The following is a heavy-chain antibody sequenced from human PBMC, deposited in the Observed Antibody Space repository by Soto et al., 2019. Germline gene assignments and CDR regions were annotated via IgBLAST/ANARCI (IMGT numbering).Heavy chain of an antibody. D-gene: IGHD3-10*01. CDR1: GGTFNIYA. Sequence: GGSVKVSCTACGGTFNIYALSWVRQAPGQGLEWMGGIIPIFGTANYAQKFQGRVTMTEDTSTDTAYMELSSLRSEDTAVYYCATAKITMVRGVILTPYYYGMDVWGQGTTVTVSS. CDR3: ATAKITMVRGVILTPYYYGMDV. J-gene: IGHJ6*02. V-gene: IGHV1-69*06. CDR2: IIPIFGTA.